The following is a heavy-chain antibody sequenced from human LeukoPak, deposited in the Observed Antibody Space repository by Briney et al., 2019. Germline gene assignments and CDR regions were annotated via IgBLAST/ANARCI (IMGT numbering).Heavy chain of an antibody. CDR1: GGSFSGYY. Sequence: ETLSLTCAVYGGSFSGYYWSWVRQAPGKGLEWVSAISGSGGSTYYADSVKGRFTISRDNSKNTLYLQMNSLRAEDTAVYYCAKGDIVVVPAVPDYWGQGTLVTVSS. D-gene: IGHD2-2*01. CDR3: AKGDIVVVPAVPDY. CDR2: ISGSGGST. V-gene: IGHV3-23*01. J-gene: IGHJ4*02.